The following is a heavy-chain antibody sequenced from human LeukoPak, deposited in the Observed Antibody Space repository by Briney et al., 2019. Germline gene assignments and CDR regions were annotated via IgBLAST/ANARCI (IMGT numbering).Heavy chain of an antibody. D-gene: IGHD3-16*01. CDR1: GGTFSSYA. CDR2: IIPILGIA. Sequence: GASVKVSCKASGGTFSSYAISWVRQAPGQGLEWMGRIIPILGIANYAQKFQGRVTITADKSTSTAYMELSSLRSEDTAVYYCARAQGRGSYLDYWGQGTLVTVSS. CDR3: ARAQGRGSYLDY. J-gene: IGHJ4*02. V-gene: IGHV1-69*04.